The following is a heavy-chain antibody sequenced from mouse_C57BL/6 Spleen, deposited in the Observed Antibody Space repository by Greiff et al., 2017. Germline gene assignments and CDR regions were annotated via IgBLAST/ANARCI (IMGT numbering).Heavy chain of an antibody. Sequence: VQLQQSGAELVRPGASVTLSCKASGYTFTDYEMNWVKQTPGHGLEWIGAIDPETGGTAYNQKFKGKARLTADKSSSTAYMELRSLTSEDSAVYDGTRVDYYDDRDFDYWGQGTTLTVSS. CDR1: GYTFTDYE. CDR2: IDPETGGT. V-gene: IGHV1-15*01. D-gene: IGHD2-4*01. J-gene: IGHJ2*01. CDR3: TRVDYYDDRDFDY.